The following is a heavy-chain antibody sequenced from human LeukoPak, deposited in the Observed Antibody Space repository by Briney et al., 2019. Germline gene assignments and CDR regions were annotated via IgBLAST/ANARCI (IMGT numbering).Heavy chain of an antibody. CDR1: GFIFSRYD. V-gene: IGHV3-33*01. Sequence: GTSLRLSCVASGFIFSRYDMDWVRQAPGKGLEWVAVIWHDGSKTHYADSVKGRFTISRDDSKSTLYVQMNSLSAEDTAVSYCARDPATLTSHLDYCGQGALVLVSS. D-gene: IGHD4-17*01. CDR2: IWHDGSKT. J-gene: IGHJ4*02. CDR3: ARDPATLTSHLDY.